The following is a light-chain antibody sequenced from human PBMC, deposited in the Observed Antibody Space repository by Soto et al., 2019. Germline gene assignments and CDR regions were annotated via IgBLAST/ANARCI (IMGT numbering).Light chain of an antibody. CDR2: DVS. Sequence: DIQLTQSPSLLSASVSDSVTITCRASQSMTQWLAWYQQKPGKAPKLLIYDVSVLETGVPARFRGSGSGTEVTLTISSLQPEDVAMYYCQHYNGYSWTFGQGTK. V-gene: IGKV1-5*01. CDR3: QHYNGYSWT. CDR1: QSMTQW. J-gene: IGKJ1*01.